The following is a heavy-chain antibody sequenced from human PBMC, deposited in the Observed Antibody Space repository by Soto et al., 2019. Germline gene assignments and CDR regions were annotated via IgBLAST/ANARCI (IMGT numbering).Heavy chain of an antibody. Sequence: GASVKVSCKASGYTFTSYYMHWVRQAPGQGLEWMGIINPSGGSTSYAQKFQGRVTMTRDTSTSTVYMELSSLRSEDTAVYYCARDQREEYSGYGTDAFDIWGQGTMVT. J-gene: IGHJ3*02. V-gene: IGHV1-46*03. CDR1: GYTFTSYY. D-gene: IGHD5-12*01. CDR2: INPSGGST. CDR3: ARDQREEYSGYGTDAFDI.